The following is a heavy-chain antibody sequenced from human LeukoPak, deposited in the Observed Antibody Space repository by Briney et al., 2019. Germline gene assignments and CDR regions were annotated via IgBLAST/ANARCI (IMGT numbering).Heavy chain of an antibody. CDR1: GYTFTAYY. CDR3: AREGDSSGYSPLDP. CDR2: INRSGET. J-gene: IGHJ5*02. V-gene: IGHV1-2*02. Sequence: GASVKVSCKASGYTFTAYYMHWVRQAPGQGLEWMGWINRSGETKYAQKFQGRVTMTRDTSISTAYMDLSRLTSDDTAVYYCAREGDSSGYSPLDPWGQGTLVTVSS. D-gene: IGHD3-22*01.